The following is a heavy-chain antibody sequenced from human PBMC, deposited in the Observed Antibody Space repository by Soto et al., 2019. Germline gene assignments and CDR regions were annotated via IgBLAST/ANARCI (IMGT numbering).Heavy chain of an antibody. CDR1: GFTFSYYE. D-gene: IGHD6-13*01. CDR3: ARDTGRASADL. J-gene: IGHJ5*02. CDR2: ISHTDRLT. V-gene: IGHV3-48*03. Sequence: EVQLAESGGDLVQPGGSLRLSCVGSGFTFSYYEMNWVRQAPGKGLERVAFISHTDRLTHYPDSVKGRFTISRDNAQNSLYLEMTSLRVEYTGVYYCARDTGRASADLWGQGTLVTVSS.